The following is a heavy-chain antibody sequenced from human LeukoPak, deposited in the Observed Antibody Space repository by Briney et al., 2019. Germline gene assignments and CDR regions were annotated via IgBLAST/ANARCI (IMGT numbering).Heavy chain of an antibody. J-gene: IGHJ4*02. CDR3: ARGGYSSSEGFDY. D-gene: IGHD6-13*01. CDR1: GNTFTSSY. Sequence: GASVKVSCKASGNTFTSSYIHWVRQAPGQGLEWMGVINLNGGGTNYAQKFQGRVTMTRDTSTSTVYMELTSLKSEDTGVYYCARGGYSSSEGFDYWGQGTLVTVSS. CDR2: INLNGGGT. V-gene: IGHV1-46*01.